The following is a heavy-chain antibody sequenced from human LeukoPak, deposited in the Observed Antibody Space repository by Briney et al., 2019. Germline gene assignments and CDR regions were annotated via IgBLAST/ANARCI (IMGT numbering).Heavy chain of an antibody. CDR1: GGSFSGYY. V-gene: IGHV4-34*01. CDR2: INHSGST. D-gene: IGHD3-3*01. Sequence: PSETLSLTCAVYGGSFSGYYWSWIRQPPGKELEWIGEINHSGSTNYNPSLKSRVTISVDTSKNQFSLKLSSVTAADTAVYYCARGRTIFGVVTLINYFDYWGQGTLVTVSS. CDR3: ARGRTIFGVVTLINYFDY. J-gene: IGHJ4*02.